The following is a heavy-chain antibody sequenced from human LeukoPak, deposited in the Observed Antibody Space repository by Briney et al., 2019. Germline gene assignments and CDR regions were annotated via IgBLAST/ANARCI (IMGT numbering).Heavy chain of an antibody. V-gene: IGHV4-39*07. CDR2: IYYSGNT. D-gene: IGHD5-24*01. CDR3: ARDARDGYNSDWFDP. J-gene: IGHJ5*02. CDR1: GGSISSSSYY. Sequence: PSETLSLTCSVSGGSISSSSYYWGWIRQPPGKGLEWIGSIYYSGNTYYNPSLKSRVTISVDTSKNQLSLKLRSVTAADTAVYYCARDARDGYNSDWFDPWGQGTLVTVSS.